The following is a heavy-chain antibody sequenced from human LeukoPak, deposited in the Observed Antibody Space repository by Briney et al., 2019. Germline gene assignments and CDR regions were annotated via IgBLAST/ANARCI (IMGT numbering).Heavy chain of an antibody. CDR2: IVGSSST. CDR1: GFTFSNFA. D-gene: IGHD6-13*01. CDR3: ARIGAGSSRDY. V-gene: IGHV3-21*01. J-gene: IGHJ4*02. Sequence: GGSLRLSCAASGFTFSNFAMTWVRQAPGKGLEWVSSIVGSSSTYYADSLKGRFTISRDNAKNSLYLEMDSLRAEDTAVFYCARIGAGSSRDYWGQGTLVSVSS.